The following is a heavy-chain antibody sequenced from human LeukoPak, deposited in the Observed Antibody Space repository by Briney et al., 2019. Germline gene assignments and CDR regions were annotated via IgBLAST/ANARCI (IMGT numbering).Heavy chain of an antibody. J-gene: IGHJ5*02. CDR2: IYSGGST. CDR3: ARNWFDP. CDR1: GFTVSSDY. V-gene: IGHV3-53*05. Sequence: GGSLRLSCAASGFTVSSDYMSWVRQAPGKGLEWVSVIYSGGSTYYADFVKGRFTISRDKSKNTVYPQMNSLRFEDTAMYYCARNWFDPWGQGTLVTVSS.